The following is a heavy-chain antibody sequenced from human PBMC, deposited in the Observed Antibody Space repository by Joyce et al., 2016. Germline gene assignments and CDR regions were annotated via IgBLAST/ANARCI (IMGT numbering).Heavy chain of an antibody. J-gene: IGHJ6*02. Sequence: HLQESGPGLVKPSETLSLTCTISGDSFSGTSYSWSWIRRSPEKGLEWRGFIYNSETPHYNPSLGARLSISVGAAKMKFSLRLTSVNSADTAVYYCATSLPSRVGGFQFFGMDVWGQGTTVIVS. D-gene: IGHD3-10*01. CDR1: GDSFSGTSYS. V-gene: IGHV4-61*01. CDR3: ATSLPSRVGGFQFFGMDV. CDR2: IYNSETP.